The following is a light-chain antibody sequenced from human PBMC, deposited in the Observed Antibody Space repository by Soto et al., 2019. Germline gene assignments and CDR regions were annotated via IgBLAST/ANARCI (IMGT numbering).Light chain of an antibody. CDR1: QGIRND. J-gene: IGKJ5*01. Sequence: DLQMTQSPSSLSASVGDRVTLTCRASQGIRNDLGWYQKKPGKAPKSLIYAASSLQSGVPSRFSGSGSGTDFNLTISSLQPEDFATYYCQQAASFTITFGQGTRLEIK. V-gene: IGKV1-17*01. CDR2: AAS. CDR3: QQAASFTIT.